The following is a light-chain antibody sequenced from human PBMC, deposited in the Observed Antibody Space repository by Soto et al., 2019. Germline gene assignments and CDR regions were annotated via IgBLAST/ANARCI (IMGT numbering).Light chain of an antibody. CDR2: KVS. V-gene: IGKV2-30*01. J-gene: IGKJ5*01. CDR3: MQGTHWPIT. CDR1: QSLVYSDGNTY. Sequence: DVVMTQSPLSLPVTLGQPASISCRSSQSLVYSDGNTYLNWFQQRPGQSPRRLIYKVSNRDSVVPDRFSGSGSGTDFTLKISRVEAEDVGLYYCMQGTHWPITFGQGTRLEIK.